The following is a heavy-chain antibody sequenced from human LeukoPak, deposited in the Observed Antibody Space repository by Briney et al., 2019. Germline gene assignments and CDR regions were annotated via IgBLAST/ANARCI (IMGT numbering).Heavy chain of an antibody. Sequence: SETLSLTCTVSGGSISSYYWSWIRQPAGKGLEWIGRIYTSGSTNYNPSLKGRVTMSVDTSKNQFSLKLSSVTAADTAVYYCARETYIVVVPAADNWYFDLWGRGTLVTVSS. CDR3: ARETYIVVVPAADNWYFDL. J-gene: IGHJ2*01. D-gene: IGHD2-2*01. CDR1: GGSISSYY. V-gene: IGHV4-4*07. CDR2: IYTSGST.